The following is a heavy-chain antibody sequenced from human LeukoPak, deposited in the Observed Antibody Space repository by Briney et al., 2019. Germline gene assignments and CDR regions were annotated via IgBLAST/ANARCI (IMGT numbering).Heavy chain of an antibody. CDR2: IYHSGST. CDR3: ARGRSSSGYYLDPYWYFDL. J-gene: IGHJ2*01. Sequence: SETLSLTCTVSGGSISSGGYSWSWVRQPPGKGLEWIGYIYHSGSTYYNPSLKSRVTISVDRSKNQFSLKLSSVTAADTAVYYCARGRSSSGYYLDPYWYFDLWGRGTLVTVSS. V-gene: IGHV4-30-2*01. D-gene: IGHD3-22*01. CDR1: GGSISSGGYS.